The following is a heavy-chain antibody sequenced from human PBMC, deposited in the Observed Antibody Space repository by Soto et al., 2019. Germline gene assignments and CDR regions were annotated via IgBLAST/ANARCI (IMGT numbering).Heavy chain of an antibody. CDR1: AYSFTSFH. CDR2: IEPSGDKT. D-gene: IGHD6-19*01. J-gene: IGHJ4*02. Sequence: QVQLVQSGAEVQKPGASVRVSCKASAYSFTSFHFHWVRQAPGQGLEWVGLIEPSGDKTTYAQKLRGRVTMTKDTSTSTVYLELGGLTSDDTAVYYCARVPTDNYGWYHFDLWGQGTPVTVSS. CDR3: ARVPTDNYGWYHFDL. V-gene: IGHV1-46*04.